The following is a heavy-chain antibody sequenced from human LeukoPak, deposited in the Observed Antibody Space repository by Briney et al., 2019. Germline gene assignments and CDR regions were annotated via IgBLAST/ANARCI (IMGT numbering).Heavy chain of an antibody. CDR3: AKDSGYCISPSCFWDY. V-gene: IGHV3-43*01. J-gene: IGHJ4*02. CDR1: GFTFSSYS. Sequence: GGSLRLSCAASGFTFSSYSMNWVRQAPGKGLEWVSLITWDGGSTYYADSVKGRFTISRDNSKNSLYLQMNSLRTEDTGMYYCAKDSGYCISPSCFWDYWGQGTLVTVSS. D-gene: IGHD2-2*01. CDR2: ITWDGGST.